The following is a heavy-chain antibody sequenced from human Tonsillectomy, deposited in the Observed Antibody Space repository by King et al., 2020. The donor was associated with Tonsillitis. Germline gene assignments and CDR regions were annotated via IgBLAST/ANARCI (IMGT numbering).Heavy chain of an antibody. CDR3: AKEDTRITMLVVIPEAFDY. Sequence: DVQLVESGGGLVQPGGSLRLSCAASGLPFRSYAMSWVREAPGKGLVWGSAISGSVGSTYYADSVMGRFTISRDNYKNTRFLQMNSLRAEDTAVYYCAKEDTRITMLVVIPEAFDYCGREPLVTVSS. J-gene: IGHJ4*02. V-gene: IGHV3-23*04. D-gene: IGHD3-22*01. CDR1: GLPFRSYA. CDR2: ISGSVGST.